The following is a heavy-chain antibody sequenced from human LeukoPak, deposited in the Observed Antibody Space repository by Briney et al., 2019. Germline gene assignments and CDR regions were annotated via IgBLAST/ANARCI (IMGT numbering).Heavy chain of an antibody. J-gene: IGHJ4*02. CDR2: ISYDGSNK. CDR1: GFTFSSYA. CDR3: ARDRYFDY. Sequence: GGSLRLSCAASGFTFSSYAMHWVRQAPGKGLEWVAVISYDGSNKYYADSVKGRFTISRDNSKNTLYLQMNSLSAEDTAVYYCARDRYFDYWGQGTLVTVSS. V-gene: IGHV3-30-3*01.